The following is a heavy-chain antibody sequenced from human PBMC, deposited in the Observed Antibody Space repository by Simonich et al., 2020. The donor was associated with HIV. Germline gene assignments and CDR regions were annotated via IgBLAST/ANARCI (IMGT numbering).Heavy chain of an antibody. CDR3: AIEQYALDI. CDR2: IDPEDGEI. CDR1: GHTLIELS. J-gene: IGHJ3*02. V-gene: IGHV1-24*01. Sequence: QVQLVQPGAEVKKPGASVKVSCKVSGHTLIELSIHWVRQATGKGLEWMEGIDPEDGEIIYAQNFQSRVTMPEDTSTDTAYMELSSLKSDDTAVYYCAIEQYALDIWGQGTMVTVSS.